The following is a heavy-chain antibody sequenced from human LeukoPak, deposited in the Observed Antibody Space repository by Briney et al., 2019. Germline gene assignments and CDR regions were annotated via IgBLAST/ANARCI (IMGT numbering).Heavy chain of an antibody. CDR1: GFTFSSYW. Sequence: PGGSLRLSCAASGFTFSSYWMTWVRQAPGKGLEWVANIKQDGSEKYYVDSVNGRFTISRDNAKSSLFLQMNSLRVEYTAVYYCARDGVVDFWISYGTYNYYCYMDVWGKGTTVTVSS. V-gene: IGHV3-7*01. D-gene: IGHD3-3*01. CDR2: IKQDGSEK. CDR3: ARDGVVDFWISYGTYNYYCYMDV. J-gene: IGHJ6*03.